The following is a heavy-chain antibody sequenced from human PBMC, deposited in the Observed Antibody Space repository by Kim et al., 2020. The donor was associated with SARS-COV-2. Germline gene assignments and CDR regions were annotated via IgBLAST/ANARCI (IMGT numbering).Heavy chain of an antibody. V-gene: IGHV3-30*18. Sequence: GGSLRLSCAASGFTFSSYGMHWVRQAPGKGLEWVAVISYDGSNKYYADSVKGRFTISRDNSKNTLYLQMNSLRAEDTAVYYCAKDSGSWIDYWGQGTLVT. J-gene: IGHJ4*02. CDR3: AKDSGSWIDY. D-gene: IGHD1-26*01. CDR1: GFTFSSYG. CDR2: ISYDGSNK.